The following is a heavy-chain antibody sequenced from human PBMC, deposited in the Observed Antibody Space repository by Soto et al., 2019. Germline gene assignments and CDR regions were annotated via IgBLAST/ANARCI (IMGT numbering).Heavy chain of an antibody. J-gene: IGHJ4*02. D-gene: IGHD3-10*01. CDR2: IYYSGST. CDR1: GGSISSSSYY. Sequence: SETLSLTCTVSGGSISSSSYYWGWIRQPPGKGLEWIGSIYYSGSTYYNPSLKSRVTISVDTSKNQFSLKLSSVTAADTAVYYCARHTRNYYGSGTALGFDYWGQGTLVTVSS. CDR3: ARHTRNYYGSGTALGFDY. V-gene: IGHV4-39*01.